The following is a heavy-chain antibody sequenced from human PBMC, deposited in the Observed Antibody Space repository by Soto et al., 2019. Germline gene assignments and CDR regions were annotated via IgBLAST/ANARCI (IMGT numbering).Heavy chain of an antibody. CDR1: GGSFSGYY. V-gene: IGHV4-34*01. J-gene: IGHJ5*02. D-gene: IGHD2-15*01. CDR2: INHSGST. CDR3: AGLQRGYCSGGSCQKRTNWFDP. Sequence: SETLSLTCAVYGGSFSGYYWTWIRQPPGTGLEWIGEINHSGSTNYNPSLKSRVTISVDTSKNQFSLKLTSVTAADTAVYYCAGLQRGYCSGGSCQKRTNWFDPWGQGTLVTVSS.